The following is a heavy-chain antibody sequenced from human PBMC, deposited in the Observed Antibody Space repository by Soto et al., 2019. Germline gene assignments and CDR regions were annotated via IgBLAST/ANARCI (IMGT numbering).Heavy chain of an antibody. D-gene: IGHD3-3*01. J-gene: IGHJ4*02. V-gene: IGHV3-48*02. CDR1: GFTFSSYS. CDR2: ISSSSSTI. Sequence: EVQLVESAGGLVQPGGSLRLSCAASGFTFSSYSMNWVRQAPGKGLEWVSYISSSSSTIYYADSVKGRFTISRDNAKNSLYLQMNSLRDEDTAVYYCARDLGGRITIFGVVTLDYWGQGTLVTVSS. CDR3: ARDLGGRITIFGVVTLDY.